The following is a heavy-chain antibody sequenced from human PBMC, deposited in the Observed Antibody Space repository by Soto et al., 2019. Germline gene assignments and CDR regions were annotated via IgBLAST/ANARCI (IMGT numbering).Heavy chain of an antibody. J-gene: IGHJ4*02. CDR1: GYTFTSCG. CDR3: ARAQYSSSWFDY. Sequence: QVQLVQSGAEVKKPGASVKVSCKASGYTFTSCGISWVRQAPGQGLEWMGWISAYNGNTNYAQKLQGRVTMTTDTSTRTDYMELRSLRSDYTAVYYCARAQYSSSWFDYWGQGTLVTVSS. D-gene: IGHD6-13*01. CDR2: ISAYNGNT. V-gene: IGHV1-18*01.